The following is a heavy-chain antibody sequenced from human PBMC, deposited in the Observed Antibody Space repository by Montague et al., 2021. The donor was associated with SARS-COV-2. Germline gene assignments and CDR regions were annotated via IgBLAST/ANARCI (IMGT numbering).Heavy chain of an antibody. CDR1: GGSVSRGSCY. CDR2: INHSGST. D-gene: IGHD5-12*01. CDR3: AREVGRGYSGYEGEY. Sequence: SETLSLTCSVSGGSVSRGSCYWSWIRQPPGKGLEWIGEINHSGSTNYNPSLKSRVTISVDTSKNQFSLKLSSVTAADTAVYYCAREVGRGYSGYEGEYWGQGTLVTVSS. J-gene: IGHJ4*02. V-gene: IGHV4-39*07.